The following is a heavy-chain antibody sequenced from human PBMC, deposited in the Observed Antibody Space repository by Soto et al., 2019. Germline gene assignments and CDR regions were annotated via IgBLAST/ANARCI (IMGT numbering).Heavy chain of an antibody. CDR3: TFRTTVTTIDY. CDR1: GFTFSNAW. Sequence: PGGSLRLSCAASGFTFSNAWMNWVRQAPGKGLEWVGRIKSKTDGGTTDYAAPVKGRFTISRDDSKNTLYLQMNSQKTEDTAVYYCTFRTTVTTIDYWGQGTLVTVSS. J-gene: IGHJ4*02. D-gene: IGHD4-17*01. V-gene: IGHV3-15*07. CDR2: IKSKTDGGTT.